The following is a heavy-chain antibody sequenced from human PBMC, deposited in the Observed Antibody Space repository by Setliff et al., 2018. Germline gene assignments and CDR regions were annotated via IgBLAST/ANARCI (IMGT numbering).Heavy chain of an antibody. CDR1: GGSISSSSYY. V-gene: IGHV4-39*01. J-gene: IGHJ3*02. CDR2: IYYSGST. CDR3: VGLDFTDAFDI. D-gene: IGHD3-16*01. Sequence: SETLSLTCTVSGGSISSSSYYWGWIRQPPGKGLEWIGSIYYSGSTYYNPSLKSRVTISVDTSKNQFTLKLSSVTAADTAVYYCVGLDFTDAFDIWGQGTMVTVSS.